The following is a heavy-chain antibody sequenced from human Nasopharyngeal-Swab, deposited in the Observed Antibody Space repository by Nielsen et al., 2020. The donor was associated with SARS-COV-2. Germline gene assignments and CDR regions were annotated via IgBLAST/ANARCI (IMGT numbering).Heavy chain of an antibody. D-gene: IGHD3-16*01. V-gene: IGHV4-59*01. CDR2: IYYSGST. Sequence: WLRQPPGKGLEWIGYIYYSGSTNYNPSLKSRVTISVDTSKNQFSLKLSSVTAADTAVYYCARVEGGFYRPYYYGIDGWGQGTTVTVSS. CDR3: ARVEGGFYRPYYYGIDG. J-gene: IGHJ6*02.